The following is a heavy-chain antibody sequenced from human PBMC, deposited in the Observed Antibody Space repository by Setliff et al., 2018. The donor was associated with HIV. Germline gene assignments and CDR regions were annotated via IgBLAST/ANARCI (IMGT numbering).Heavy chain of an antibody. V-gene: IGHV4-39*01. Sequence: PSETLSLTCTVSGGSISSSSYYWAWIRQPPGKGLEYIGSVNFSGRAYYNPSLKSRVTISLDTSKNQFSLKLSSVTAADTAVYYCARLEYYYYMDVWGNGTTVTVSS. CDR3: ARLEYYYYMDV. CDR2: VNFSGRA. CDR1: GGSISSSSYY. J-gene: IGHJ6*03.